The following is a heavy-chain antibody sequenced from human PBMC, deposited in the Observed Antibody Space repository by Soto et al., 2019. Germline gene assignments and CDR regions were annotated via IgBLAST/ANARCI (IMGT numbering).Heavy chain of an antibody. Sequence: SETLSLTCTVSAGSINRSSYYCGWIRQPPGKRLEWIGSTHYSGTTYYNPSLKSRVTISVDTSKNQFSLKLSSVTPADTAVYYCATVNWNYFDFWCQGNLVTVSS. J-gene: IGHJ4*02. CDR2: THYSGTT. CDR3: ATVNWNYFDF. V-gene: IGHV4-39*01. CDR1: AGSINRSSYY. D-gene: IGHD1-1*01.